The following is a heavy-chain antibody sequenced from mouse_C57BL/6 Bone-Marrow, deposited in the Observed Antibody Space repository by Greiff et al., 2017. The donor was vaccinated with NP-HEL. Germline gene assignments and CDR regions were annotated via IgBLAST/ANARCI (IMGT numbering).Heavy chain of an antibody. CDR3: ARWAGY. V-gene: IGHV5-4*01. Sequence: EVQRVESGGGLVKPGGSLKLSCAASGFTFSSYAMSWVRQTPEKRLEWVATISDGGSYTYYPDNVKGRFTISRDNAKNNLYLQMSHLKSEDTAMYYCARWAGYWGQGTTLTVSS. J-gene: IGHJ2*01. CDR1: GFTFSSYA. CDR2: ISDGGSYT.